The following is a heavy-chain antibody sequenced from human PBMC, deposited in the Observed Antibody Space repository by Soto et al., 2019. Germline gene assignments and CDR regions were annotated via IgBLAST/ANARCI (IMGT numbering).Heavy chain of an antibody. J-gene: IGHJ4*02. CDR2: IYYSGST. Sequence: SETLSLTCTVSGGSISSYYWNWIRQPPGKGLEWIGYIYYSGSTNYNPSLKSRVTISVDTSKNQFSLKLSSVTAADTAVYYCAREWVRFRQIDYWGQGTLVTVSS. D-gene: IGHD3-10*01. CDR3: AREWVRFRQIDY. CDR1: GGSISSYY. V-gene: IGHV4-59*01.